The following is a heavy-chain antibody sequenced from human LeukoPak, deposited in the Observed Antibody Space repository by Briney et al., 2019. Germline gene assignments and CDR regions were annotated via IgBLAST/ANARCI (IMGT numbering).Heavy chain of an antibody. Sequence: SETLSLTCTVSGGFISSYYWSWIRQPPGKGLEWIGYIYYSGSTNYNPSLKSRVTISVDTSKNQFSLKLSSVTAADTAVYYCARVRYYDSSGYPLDYWGQGTLVTVSS. CDR1: GGFISSYY. V-gene: IGHV4-59*01. CDR3: ARVRYYDSSGYPLDY. D-gene: IGHD3-22*01. J-gene: IGHJ4*02. CDR2: IYYSGST.